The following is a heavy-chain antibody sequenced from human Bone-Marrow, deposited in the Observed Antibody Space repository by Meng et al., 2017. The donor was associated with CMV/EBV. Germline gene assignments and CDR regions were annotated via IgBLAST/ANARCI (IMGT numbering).Heavy chain of an antibody. CDR1: GGSISSYY. V-gene: IGHV4-59*01. CDR2: IYYSGST. D-gene: IGHD2-2*01. Sequence: GSLRLSCIVSGGSISSYYWSWIRQPPGKGLEWIGYIYYSGSTNYNPSLKSRVTISVDTSKNQFSLKLSSVTAADTAVYYCARANCSSTSCYSSYYYYGMDVWGQGTTVTVSS. J-gene: IGHJ6*02. CDR3: ARANCSSTSCYSSYYYYGMDV.